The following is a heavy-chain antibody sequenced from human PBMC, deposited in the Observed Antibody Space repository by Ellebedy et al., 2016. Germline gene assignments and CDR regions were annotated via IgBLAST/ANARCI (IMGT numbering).Heavy chain of an antibody. Sequence: GGSLRLSXAASGFTFSSYGMHWVRQAPGKGLEWVAVIWYDGSNKYYADSVKGRFTISRDNSKNTLYLQMNSLRAEDTAVYYCARESRASNYMDVWGKGTTVTVSS. CDR1: GFTFSSYG. CDR2: IWYDGSNK. D-gene: IGHD4-11*01. J-gene: IGHJ6*03. V-gene: IGHV3-33*08. CDR3: ARESRASNYMDV.